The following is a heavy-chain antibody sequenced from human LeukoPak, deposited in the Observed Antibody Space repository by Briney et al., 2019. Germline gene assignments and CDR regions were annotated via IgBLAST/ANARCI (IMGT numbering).Heavy chain of an antibody. J-gene: IGHJ5*02. Sequence: GGSLRLSCAASGFIFSSYWMHWVRQAPGKGLLCVSRINGDGSSTNYADSVKGRFTISRDNAKNTLYLQMNSLRAEDTAVYFCARGRYGSGSYPNNWFVPWGQGTRVTVSS. D-gene: IGHD3-10*01. CDR2: INGDGSST. CDR1: GFIFSSYW. CDR3: ARGRYGSGSYPNNWFVP. V-gene: IGHV3-74*01.